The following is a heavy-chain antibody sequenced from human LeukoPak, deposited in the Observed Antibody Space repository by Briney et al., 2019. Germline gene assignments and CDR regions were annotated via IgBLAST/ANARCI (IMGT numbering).Heavy chain of an antibody. J-gene: IGHJ6*02. CDR2: IYPGDSDT. V-gene: IGHV5-51*01. CDR1: GYSFTIYW. CDR3: ARRVSHYHGMDV. Sequence: GESLKISCKGSGYSFTIYWIAWVRQMPGKGLEWLGSIYPGDSDTRYSPSFQGQVTISADKSISTAYLQLSSLKASDTAIYYCARRVSHYHGMDVWGQGTTVTVSS.